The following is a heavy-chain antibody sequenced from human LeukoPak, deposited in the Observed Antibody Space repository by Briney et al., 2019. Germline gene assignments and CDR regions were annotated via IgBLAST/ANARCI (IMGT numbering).Heavy chain of an antibody. CDR1: GGSFTNYY. CDR2: INDSGDT. Sequence: SGTLSLTCNVSGGSFTNYYWSWIRQTPEKGLEWVGQINDSGDTSYYPSLRSRMTLSVDRSKNQCSLKVTSVTAADTGVYYCARGPGTLGRSPWGQGTLVTVSS. J-gene: IGHJ5*02. CDR3: ARGPGTLGRSP. D-gene: IGHD1-7*01. V-gene: IGHV4-34*01.